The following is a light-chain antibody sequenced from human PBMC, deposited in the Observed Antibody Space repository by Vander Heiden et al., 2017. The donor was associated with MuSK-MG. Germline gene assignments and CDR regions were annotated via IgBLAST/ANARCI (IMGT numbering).Light chain of an antibody. CDR1: QTISSY. V-gene: IGKV1-39*01. CDR3: RQSDSTPRT. CDR2: AAS. Sequence: DIQMTQSPSSLSASVGDRVTLTCRASQTISSYLHWYQQKPGKAPKLLIYAASNLQSGVPSRFSGSGSGTDFTLTIIRLQPEDFATYYCRQSDSTPRTFGQGTKVEIK. J-gene: IGKJ1*01.